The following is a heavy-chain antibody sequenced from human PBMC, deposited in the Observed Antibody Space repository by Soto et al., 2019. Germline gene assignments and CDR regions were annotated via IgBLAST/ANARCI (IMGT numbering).Heavy chain of an antibody. J-gene: IGHJ4*02. CDR1: GYTFTKYD. V-gene: IGHV1-18*04. D-gene: IGHD3-3*01. CDR2: ISPNSGRP. Sequence: ASVKVSCKASGYTFTKYDISWVRQAPGQGLEWLGLISPNSGRPSYAQKFEGRVTMTTDTSTTTAYLELRSLRSDDTAVYYCVRQYYDFWTDYPDLDYWGQGTLVTVSS. CDR3: VRQYYDFWTDYPDLDY.